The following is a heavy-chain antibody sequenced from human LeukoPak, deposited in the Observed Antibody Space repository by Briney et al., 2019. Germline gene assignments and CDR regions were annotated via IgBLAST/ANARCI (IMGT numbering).Heavy chain of an antibody. CDR1: GYTFTSYD. CDR3: ARDVRGRILTGGLHEGFDP. J-gene: IGHJ5*02. D-gene: IGHD3-9*01. V-gene: IGHV1-8*01. Sequence: GASVKVSCKASGYTFTSYDINWVPQATGQGLEWMGWMNPNSGNTGYAQKFQGRVTMTRNTSISTAYMELSSLRSEDTAVYYCARDVRGRILTGGLHEGFDPWGQGTLVTVSS. CDR2: MNPNSGNT.